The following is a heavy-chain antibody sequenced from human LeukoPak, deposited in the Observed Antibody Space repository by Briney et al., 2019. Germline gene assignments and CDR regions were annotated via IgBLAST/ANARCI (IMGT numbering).Heavy chain of an antibody. D-gene: IGHD6-19*01. CDR2: IYHSGST. CDR3: ARGGGEQWLVFWFDP. J-gene: IGHJ5*02. Sequence: SETLSLTCTVSGGSISSGGYYWSWIRQPPGKGLEWIGYIYHSGSTYYNPSLKSRVTISVDRSKNQFSLKLSSVTAADSAVYYCARGGGEQWLVFWFDPWGQGTLVTVSS. V-gene: IGHV4-30-2*01. CDR1: GGSISSGGYY.